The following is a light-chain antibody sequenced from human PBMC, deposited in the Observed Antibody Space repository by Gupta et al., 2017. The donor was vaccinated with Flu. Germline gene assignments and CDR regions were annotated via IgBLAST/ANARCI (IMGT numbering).Light chain of an antibody. CDR2: LGS. V-gene: IGKV2-28*01. J-gene: IGKJ3*01. CDR3: RQALQTPGT. CDR1: QSLRHSNGYNY. Sequence: VTPGEPASNSGRSSQSLRHSNGYNYLDCYLQKPVQSPQLLIYLGSNPASGVPDRFSGSASGTDFTLKISIVDAEDVGVYYCRQALQTPGTFGHGTRLDIK.